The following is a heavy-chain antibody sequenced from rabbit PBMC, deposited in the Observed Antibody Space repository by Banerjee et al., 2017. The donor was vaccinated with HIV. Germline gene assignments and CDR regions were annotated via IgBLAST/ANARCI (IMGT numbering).Heavy chain of an antibody. CDR2: IYAGSSGGT. J-gene: IGHJ4*01. D-gene: IGHD4-2*01. CDR1: GFSFSSGYY. Sequence: QSLEESGGDLVKPEGSLTLTCTASGFSFSSGYYMCWVRQAPGKGLEWIACIYAGSSGGTYYASWAKGRFTISKASSTAVTLQMTSLTAADTATYFCAKYDGSGYNLWGQGTLVTVS. V-gene: IGHV1S40*01. CDR3: AKYDGSGYNL.